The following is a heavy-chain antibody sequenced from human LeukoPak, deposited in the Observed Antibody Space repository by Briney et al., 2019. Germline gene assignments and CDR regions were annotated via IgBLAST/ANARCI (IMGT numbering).Heavy chain of an antibody. Sequence: PSETLSLTCTVSGDSLSSYYWSWIRQPPGKGLAWIGYIYYSGSTNYNPSLKSRVTISVDTSKNQFSLKLTSVTAADTAVYYCAKSIAVAGNDAFDVWGQGTMATVSS. J-gene: IGHJ3*01. D-gene: IGHD6-19*01. CDR3: AKSIAVAGNDAFDV. V-gene: IGHV4-59*13. CDR1: GDSLSSYY. CDR2: IYYSGST.